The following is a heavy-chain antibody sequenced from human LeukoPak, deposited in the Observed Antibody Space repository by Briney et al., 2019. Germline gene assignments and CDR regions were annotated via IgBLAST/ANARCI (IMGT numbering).Heavy chain of an antibody. Sequence: GGPLRLSCAASGFTFSSYWMHWVRQAPGKGLVWVSRVNNDGSTTNYADSVKGRFTISRDNTKNTLYLQMNSLRAEDTAVYFCLAAAGTIGWGQGTLVTVSS. CDR2: VNNDGSTT. J-gene: IGHJ4*02. V-gene: IGHV3-74*01. CDR3: LAAAGTIG. CDR1: GFTFSSYW. D-gene: IGHD6-13*01.